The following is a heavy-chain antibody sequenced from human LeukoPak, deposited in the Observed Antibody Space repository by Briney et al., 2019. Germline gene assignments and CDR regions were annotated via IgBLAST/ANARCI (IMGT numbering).Heavy chain of an antibody. V-gene: IGHV1-69*06. D-gene: IGHD3-22*01. J-gene: IGHJ6*03. CDR1: GGTFSSYA. Sequence: SVKVSCKASGGTFSSYAISWVRQAPGQGLEWMGGIIPIFGTANYAQKFQGRVTITADKSTSTAYMELSSLRSEDTAVYYCARDYCDSSGYYYLQYYYYYYYMDVWGKGTTVTVSS. CDR3: ARDYCDSSGYYYLQYYYYYYYMDV. CDR2: IIPIFGTA.